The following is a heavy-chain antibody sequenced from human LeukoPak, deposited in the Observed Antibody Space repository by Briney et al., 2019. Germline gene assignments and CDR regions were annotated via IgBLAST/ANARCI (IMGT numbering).Heavy chain of an antibody. Sequence: PGGSLRLSCAASGFTFTNAWMSWVRQAPGKGLEWVGRIRSKTDGGTADYAAPGKGRFTISRDDSKNTLYLQMNSLRAEDMAVYYCARIFNYGANSFAFDIWGQGTMVTVSS. CDR3: ARIFNYGANSFAFDI. J-gene: IGHJ3*02. V-gene: IGHV3-15*05. CDR2: IRSKTDGGTA. D-gene: IGHD4-23*01. CDR1: GFTFTNAW.